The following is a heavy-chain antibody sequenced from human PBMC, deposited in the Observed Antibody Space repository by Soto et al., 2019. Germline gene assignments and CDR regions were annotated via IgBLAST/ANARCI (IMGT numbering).Heavy chain of an antibody. J-gene: IGHJ4*02. CDR3: ARGLDYVGFDY. CDR1: GDSVSSGTYY. V-gene: IGHV4-61*01. CDR2: IYYRGST. D-gene: IGHD4-17*01. Sequence: SETLSLTFIVSGDSVSSGTYYWSWIRQPPGKGLEWIGYIYYRGSTNYNPSLKSRVTISIDTSRNQFSLKVSSVTAADTAVYYCARGLDYVGFDYWGQGTLVTV.